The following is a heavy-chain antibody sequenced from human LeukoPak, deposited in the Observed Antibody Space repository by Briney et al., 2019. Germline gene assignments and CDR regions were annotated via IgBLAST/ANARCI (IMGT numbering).Heavy chain of an antibody. CDR2: ISDSGGST. CDR3: AKESGVAVGTLYYFDY. D-gene: IGHD6-19*01. Sequence: PGGSLRLSCAASGFTFSSYGMSWVRQAPGKGLEWVSAISDSGGSTYYADSVKGRFTISRDNSKNTLYLQMNSLRAEDTAVYYCAKESGVAVGTLYYFDYWGQGTLVTVSS. J-gene: IGHJ4*02. V-gene: IGHV3-23*01. CDR1: GFTFSSYG.